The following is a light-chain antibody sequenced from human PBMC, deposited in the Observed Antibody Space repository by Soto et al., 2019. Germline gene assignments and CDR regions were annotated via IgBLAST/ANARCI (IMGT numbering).Light chain of an antibody. Sequence: EVVMTQSPATLSVSPGERATLSCRASQSVTGNLAWYQQKPGQAPRLIIYSASSRATGIPARFSGSGSGTDFTLTISSLQSEDVAVYYCQQYHAWPPLSFGGGTKVEI. CDR1: QSVTGN. CDR2: SAS. V-gene: IGKV3-15*01. CDR3: QQYHAWPPLS. J-gene: IGKJ4*01.